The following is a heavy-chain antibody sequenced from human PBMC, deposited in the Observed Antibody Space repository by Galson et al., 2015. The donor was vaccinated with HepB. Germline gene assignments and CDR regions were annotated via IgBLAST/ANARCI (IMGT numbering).Heavy chain of an antibody. CDR2: INHSGST. V-gene: IGHV4-34*01. CDR3: ARGDRLTGTTF. CDR1: GGSFSGYY. J-gene: IGHJ4*02. Sequence: ETLSLTCAVYGGSFSGYYWSWIRQPPGKGLEWIGEINHSGSTNYNPSLKSRVTISVDTSKNQFSLKLSSVTAADTAVYYCARGDRLTGTTFWGQGTLVTVSS. D-gene: IGHD1-7*01.